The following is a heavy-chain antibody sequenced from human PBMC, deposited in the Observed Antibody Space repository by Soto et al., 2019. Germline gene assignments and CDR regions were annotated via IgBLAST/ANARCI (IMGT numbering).Heavy chain of an antibody. Sequence: QAQLQQWRAGLLKPSETLSLTCAVYGGSYRGYYWSWIRQPPGKGLVWIGEIKHSGSTNYNPSLKSRVTISVDTSKDQLSLKLSSVTAADTAVYYGASCPLLFDYWGQGTLVTVSS. CDR1: GGSYRGYY. CDR3: ASCPLLFDY. J-gene: IGHJ4*02. D-gene: IGHD3-10*01. CDR2: IKHSGST. V-gene: IGHV4-34*01.